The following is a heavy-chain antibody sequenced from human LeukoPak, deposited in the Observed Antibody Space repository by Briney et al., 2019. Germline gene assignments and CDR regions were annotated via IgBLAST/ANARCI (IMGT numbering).Heavy chain of an antibody. Sequence: GGSLRLSCAASGFTFSSYAMYWVRQAPGKGLEWVAVISYDGRNKYYADSVKGRFTISRDNSKNMLYLQMNSLRAEDTAVYYCAKDDSSSWYTPNDYWGQGTLVTVSS. CDR3: AKDDSSSWYTPNDY. CDR1: GFTFSSYA. J-gene: IGHJ4*02. D-gene: IGHD6-13*01. CDR2: ISYDGRNK. V-gene: IGHV3-30*04.